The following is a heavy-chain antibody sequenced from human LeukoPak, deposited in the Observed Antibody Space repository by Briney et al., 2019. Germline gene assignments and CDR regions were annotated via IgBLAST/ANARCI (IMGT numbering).Heavy chain of an antibody. D-gene: IGHD2-2*01. CDR3: ARDRRSRYCSSTSCPNWFDP. J-gene: IGHJ5*02. CDR1: GGSISTYY. Sequence: SETLSLTCTVSGGSISTYYWSWIRQPAGKGLEWIGRIYTSGSTNYNPSLKSRVTISVDKSKNQFSLKLSSVTAADTAVYYCARDRRSRYCSSTSCPNWFDPWGQGTLVTVSS. CDR2: IYTSGST. V-gene: IGHV4-4*07.